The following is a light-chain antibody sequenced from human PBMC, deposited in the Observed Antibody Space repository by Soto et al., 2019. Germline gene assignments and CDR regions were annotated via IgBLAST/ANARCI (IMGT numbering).Light chain of an antibody. CDR2: LNSDGSH. J-gene: IGLJ1*01. Sequence: QSVLTQSPSASASLGASVKLTCTLSSGHSSYAIAWHQQQPEKGPRYLMKLNSDGSHSKGDGIPDRLSGSSSGAERYLTIFSLQSEDEADYYCQTWGTGIRVFGTGTKVTVL. V-gene: IGLV4-69*01. CDR1: SGHSSYA. CDR3: QTWGTGIRV.